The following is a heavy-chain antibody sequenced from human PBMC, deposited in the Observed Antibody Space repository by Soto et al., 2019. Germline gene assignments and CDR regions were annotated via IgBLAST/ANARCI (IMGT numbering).Heavy chain of an antibody. J-gene: IGHJ4*02. D-gene: IGHD1-26*01. Sequence: QVQLQESGPGLVKPSETLSLTCTVSGASISSYYWSWIRQSPEKGLEWIGYMYYSGNVNYNPSLRSRVTISVATSKNQFSLNLNFMTAADTAVYYCAREYPVHSAYFDYGGQGILVTVSS. CDR2: MYYSGNV. V-gene: IGHV4-59*01. CDR3: AREYPVHSAYFDY. CDR1: GASISSYY.